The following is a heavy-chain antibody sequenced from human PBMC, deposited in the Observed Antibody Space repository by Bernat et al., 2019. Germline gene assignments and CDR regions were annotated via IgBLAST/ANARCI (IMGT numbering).Heavy chain of an antibody. CDR1: GFTFSSYD. D-gene: IGHD2-15*01. Sequence: QVQLVESGGGVVQPGRSLRLSCAASGFTFSSYDMHCVRQAPGKGLEWVAVIWYDGSNKYYADSVKGRFTISRDNSKNTLYLQMNSLRAEDTAVYYCAREVAPYYFDYWGQGTLVTVSS. J-gene: IGHJ4*02. CDR2: IWYDGSNK. CDR3: AREVAPYYFDY. V-gene: IGHV3-33*01.